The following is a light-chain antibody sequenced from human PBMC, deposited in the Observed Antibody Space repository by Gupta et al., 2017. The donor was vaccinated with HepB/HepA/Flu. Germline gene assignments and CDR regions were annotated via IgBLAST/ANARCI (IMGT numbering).Light chain of an antibody. CDR3: QTWGTGIPPV. J-gene: IGLJ2*01. CDR1: SGHSNYA. Sequence: QLVLTQSPSASASLGASVKLTCPLSSGHSNYAIAWHQQQPEKGPRYLMKLNSDGSHIKGDGIPDRFSGSSSGAERYLTISSLQSEDEAYYYCQTWGTGIPPVFGGGTNRTVL. V-gene: IGLV4-69*01. CDR2: LNSDGSH.